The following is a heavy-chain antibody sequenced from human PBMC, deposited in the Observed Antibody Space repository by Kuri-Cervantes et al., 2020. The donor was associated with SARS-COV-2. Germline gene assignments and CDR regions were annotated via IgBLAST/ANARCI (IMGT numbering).Heavy chain of an antibody. V-gene: IGHV3-30-3*01. CDR2: ISYDGSNK. CDR1: GFTFSSYA. Sequence: LSLTCAASGFTFSSYAMHWVRQAPGKGLEWVAVISYDGSNKYYADSAKGRFTISRDNSKNTLYLQTNSLRAEDTAVYYCARPGGFLDVWGKGTTVTVSS. J-gene: IGHJ6*04. CDR3: ARPGGFLDV. D-gene: IGHD4-23*01.